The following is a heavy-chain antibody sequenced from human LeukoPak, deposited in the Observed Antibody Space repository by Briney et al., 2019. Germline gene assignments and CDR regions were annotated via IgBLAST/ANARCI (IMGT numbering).Heavy chain of an antibody. Sequence: GGSLRLSCAASGFAFSSYSMNWVRQAPGKGLEWVSYISSSSSTIYYADSVKGRFTISRDNAKNSLYLQMNSLRAEDTAVYYCARGPSGYHNAGGQGTLVTVSS. V-gene: IGHV3-48*01. J-gene: IGHJ4*02. CDR2: ISSSSSTI. D-gene: IGHD5-12*01. CDR1: GFAFSSYS. CDR3: ARGPSGYHNA.